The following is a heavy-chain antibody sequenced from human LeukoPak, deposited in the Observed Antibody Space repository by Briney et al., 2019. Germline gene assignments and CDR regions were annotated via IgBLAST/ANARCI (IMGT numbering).Heavy chain of an antibody. CDR2: FDPEDGET. J-gene: IGHJ6*03. V-gene: IGHV1-24*01. Sequence: ASVKVSCKVSGYTLTELSMHWVRQAPGEGREWMGGFDPEDGETIYAQKFQGRVTMTEDTSTDTAYMELSSLRSEDTAVYYCATGGLWLTGTTRGYYYYMDVWGKGTTVTVSS. CDR3: ATGGLWLTGTTRGYYYYMDV. CDR1: GYTLTELS. D-gene: IGHD1-20*01.